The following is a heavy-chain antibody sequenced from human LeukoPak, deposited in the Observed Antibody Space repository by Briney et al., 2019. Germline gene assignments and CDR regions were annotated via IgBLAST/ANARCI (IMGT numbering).Heavy chain of an antibody. D-gene: IGHD3-22*01. Sequence: SQTLSLTCTVSGGSISSGGYYWSWIRQHPGKGLEWIGYIYYSGSTYYNPSLKSRVTISVDTSKNQFSLKLSSVTAADTAVYYCARAQEDSGYPYYYYYYGMGVWGQGTTVTVSS. J-gene: IGHJ6*02. CDR1: GGSISSGGYY. CDR3: ARAQEDSGYPYYYYYYGMGV. CDR2: IYYSGST. V-gene: IGHV4-31*03.